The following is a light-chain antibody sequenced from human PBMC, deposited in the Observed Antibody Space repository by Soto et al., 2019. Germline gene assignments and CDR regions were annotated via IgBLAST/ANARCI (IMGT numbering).Light chain of an antibody. Sequence: EIVLTQSQGTLSLSPGEIATLSCRASQSVSTNYLAWYQQKPGQAPRLLIYDASSRATVVPDKFRGSGSGTDVTLIISRLEPEDFAVYYCQQYASSLTFGGGTKIAIK. V-gene: IGKV3-20*01. CDR1: QSVSTNY. CDR2: DAS. J-gene: IGKJ4*01. CDR3: QQYASSLT.